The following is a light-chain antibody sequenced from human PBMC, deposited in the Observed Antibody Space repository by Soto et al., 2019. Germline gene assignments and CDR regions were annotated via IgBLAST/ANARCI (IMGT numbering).Light chain of an antibody. V-gene: IGKV3-20*01. CDR1: QSVSSNY. CDR3: QQYCTSLWT. CDR2: GAS. Sequence: EIVLTQSPGTLSLSPGERATLSCRASQSVSSNYLAWFQQKPGQAPRLLIFGASSRATGIPDRFSGSGSGTDFTLTISRLEPEDSAVYYCQQYCTSLWTFGQGTKVEIK. J-gene: IGKJ1*01.